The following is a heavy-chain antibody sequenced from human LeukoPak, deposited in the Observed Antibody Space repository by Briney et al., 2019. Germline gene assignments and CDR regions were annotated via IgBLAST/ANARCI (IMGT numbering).Heavy chain of an antibody. CDR1: AFTFSIYA. V-gene: IGHV3-23*01. Sequence: PGGSLRLSCAASAFTFSIYAMSWVRQAPGKGLEWVSAISGTGGATYYADSVKGRFTISRDNSKNTLYLQMNSLRAEDTAVYYCANNDRGTLDYWGQGTLVTVSS. CDR2: ISGTGGAT. J-gene: IGHJ4*02. CDR3: ANNDRGTLDY. D-gene: IGHD1-1*01.